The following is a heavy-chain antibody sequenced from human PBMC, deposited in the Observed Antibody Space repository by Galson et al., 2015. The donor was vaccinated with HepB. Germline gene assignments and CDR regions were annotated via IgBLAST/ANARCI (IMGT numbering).Heavy chain of an antibody. J-gene: IGHJ6*02. CDR1: GGSISSSRYY. Sequence: SETLSLTCIVSGGSISSSRYYWGWIRQPPGKGLEWIGSISNSGSTYYNPPLKSRLTISVDTSKNQFSLKLNSVTAADTAVYYCARLSVLVPDEWGEKWGGGMDVWGQGTTVTVSS. V-gene: IGHV4-39*01. D-gene: IGHD2-2*01. CDR2: ISNSGST. CDR3: ARLSVLVPDEWGEKWGGGMDV.